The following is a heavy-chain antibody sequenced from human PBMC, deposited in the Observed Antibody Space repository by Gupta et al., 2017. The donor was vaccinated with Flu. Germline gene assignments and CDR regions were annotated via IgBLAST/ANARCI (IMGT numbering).Heavy chain of an antibody. CDR2: ISGSGGST. CDR3: ANFDYYDSSGYGHYFDY. V-gene: IGHV3-23*01. Sequence: EVQLLESGGGLVQPGRSLRLSCAASGFTFSSYAMSWVRQAPGKGLEWVSAISGSGGSTYYADSVKGRFTISRDNSKNTLYLQMNSLRAEDTAVYYCANFDYYDSSGYGHYFDYWGEGTLVAVSS. J-gene: IGHJ4*02. D-gene: IGHD3-22*01. CDR1: GFTFSSYA.